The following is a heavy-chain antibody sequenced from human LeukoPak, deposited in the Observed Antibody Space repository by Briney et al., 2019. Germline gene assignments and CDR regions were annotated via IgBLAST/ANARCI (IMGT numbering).Heavy chain of an antibody. J-gene: IGHJ4*02. CDR3: ARGPNSNWSGLDF. CDR2: ISPTGSTT. D-gene: IGHD6-6*01. CDR1: GFFFSGHW. V-gene: IGHV3-74*01. Sequence: GSLRLSCTASGFFFSGHWMHWARQLPGKGLVWVSRISPTGSTTSYADSVKGRFTVSRDNAKNTLYLQVNNLRAEDTAVYYCARGPNSNWSGLDFWGQGTLLTVSS.